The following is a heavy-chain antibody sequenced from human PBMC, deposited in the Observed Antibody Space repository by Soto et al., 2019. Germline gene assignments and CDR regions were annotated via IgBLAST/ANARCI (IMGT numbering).Heavy chain of an antibody. Sequence: EVQLVESGGGLVKPGGSLRLSCAASGFTFSNAWMNWVRQAPGKGLEWVGRIKSKTDGGTTDYAAPVKGRFTISRDDSKNKLYLQMNSLKTEDTAVYYCTTAVAGPVYYYGMDVWGQGTTVTVSS. V-gene: IGHV3-15*07. D-gene: IGHD6-19*01. J-gene: IGHJ6*02. CDR3: TTAVAGPVYYYGMDV. CDR2: IKSKTDGGTT. CDR1: GFTFSNAW.